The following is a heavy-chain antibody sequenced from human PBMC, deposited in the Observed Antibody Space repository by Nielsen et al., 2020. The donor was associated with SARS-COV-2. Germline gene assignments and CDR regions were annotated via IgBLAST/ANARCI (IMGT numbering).Heavy chain of an antibody. Sequence: GESLKISCAASGFNFSTYWMSWVRQAPGKGLEWVANIKQDGSEKYFIDSVKGRFTISRDNAKNSMSLQMNSLRVEDTAVYYCARDWSRSFDVWGQGTMVTVFS. J-gene: IGHJ3*01. CDR2: IKQDGSEK. CDR1: GFNFSTYW. V-gene: IGHV3-7*01. CDR3: ARDWSRSFDV.